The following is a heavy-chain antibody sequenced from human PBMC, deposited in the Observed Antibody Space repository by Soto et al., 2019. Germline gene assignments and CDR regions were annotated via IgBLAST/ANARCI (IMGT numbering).Heavy chain of an antibody. CDR2: IIPIFGTA. CDR1: GGTFSSYA. J-gene: IGHJ6*02. D-gene: IGHD6-13*01. CDR3: AREGYSSIPNRDYYGMDV. V-gene: IGHV1-69*13. Sequence: GASVKVSCKASGGTFSSYAISWVRQAPGQGLEWMGGIIPIFGTANYAQKFQGRVTITADESTSTAYMELSSLRSEDTAVYYCAREGYSSIPNRDYYGMDVRGQGTTVTVSS.